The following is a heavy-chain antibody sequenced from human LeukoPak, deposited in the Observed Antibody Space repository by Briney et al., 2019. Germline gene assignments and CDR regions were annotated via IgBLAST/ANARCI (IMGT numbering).Heavy chain of an antibody. CDR3: ARGEAVAGPLDY. D-gene: IGHD6-19*01. CDR2: ISSSSSYI. CDR1: GFTFSSYS. J-gene: IGHJ4*02. V-gene: IGHV3-21*01. Sequence: GGSLRLSCAASGFTFSSYSMNWVRQAPGKGLEWVSSISSSSSYIYYADSVKGRFTISRDNAKNSLYLQMNSLRAEDTAVYYCARGEAVAGPLDYWGQGTLVTVSS.